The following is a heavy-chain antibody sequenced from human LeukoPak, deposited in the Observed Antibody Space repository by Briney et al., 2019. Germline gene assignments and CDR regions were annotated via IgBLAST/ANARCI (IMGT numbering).Heavy chain of an antibody. CDR1: GFTFSNFA. CDR2: ISGSGGST. Sequence: PGGSLRLSCAASGFTFSNFAMSWVRQAPGKGLEWVSTISGSGGSTFYADSVKGRFPISRDNAKDSLYLQMNSLRAEDTAVYYCARGSMIVQRRDVFDIWGQGTMVTVSS. D-gene: IGHD3-22*01. V-gene: IGHV3-23*01. CDR3: ARGSMIVQRRDVFDI. J-gene: IGHJ3*02.